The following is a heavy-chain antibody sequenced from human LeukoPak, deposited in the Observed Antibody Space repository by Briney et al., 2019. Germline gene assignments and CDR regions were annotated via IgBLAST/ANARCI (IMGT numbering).Heavy chain of an antibody. CDR1: GGSFRGFY. V-gene: IGHV4-34*01. CDR2: INHSGST. CDR3: ARGRISSWYYYYMDV. J-gene: IGHJ6*03. Sequence: PSETLSPTCAVYGGSFRGFYWSWIRQPPGKGLEGCGEINHSGSTNYNPSLKSRVTISVDTSKNQFSLKLSSVTAADTAVYYCARGRISSWYYYYMDVWGKGTTVTVSS. D-gene: IGHD6-13*01.